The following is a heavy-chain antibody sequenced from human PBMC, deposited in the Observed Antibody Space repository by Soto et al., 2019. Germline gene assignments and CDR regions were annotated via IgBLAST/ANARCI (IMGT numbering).Heavy chain of an antibody. J-gene: IGHJ1*01. V-gene: IGHV3-30-3*01. D-gene: IGHD6-25*01. Sequence: QVQLVESGGGVVQPGRSLRLSCTASGFTFNIFPMHWVRQAPGKGLEWVAVISNDGNSQQYADSVKGRFTFSRDNSKNTLYLEMNTLRGEATAMYYCAGEDKSSGHAGTFQHWGQGTLVTVSS. CDR1: GFTFNIFP. CDR2: ISNDGNSQ. CDR3: AGEDKSSGHAGTFQH.